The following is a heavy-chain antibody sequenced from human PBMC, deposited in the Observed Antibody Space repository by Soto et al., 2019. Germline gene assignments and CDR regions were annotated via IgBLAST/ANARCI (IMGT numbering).Heavy chain of an antibody. CDR2: IYYSGST. CDR1: GGSLSSGDYY. J-gene: IGHJ3*02. CDR3: ARASEVGATLLFSGHPDAFDI. V-gene: IGHV4-30-4*01. Sequence: SETLSLTSTVPGGSLSSGDYYWSWIRQPPGKGLEWIGYIYYSGSTYYNPSLKSRVTISVDTSKNQFSLKLSSVTAADTAVYYCARASEVGATLLFSGHPDAFDIWGQGTMVTVSS. D-gene: IGHD1-26*01.